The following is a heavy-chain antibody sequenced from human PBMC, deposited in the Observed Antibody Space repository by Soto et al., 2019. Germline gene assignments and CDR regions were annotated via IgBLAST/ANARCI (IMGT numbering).Heavy chain of an antibody. CDR1: GVTFSSYS. CDR2: ISSSSSYI. Sequence: GGCLRLSCAASGVTFSSYSMNWVRQAPGKGLEGGSSISSSSSYIYYADSLKGRFTISRDNAKNALYLQMNSLRAQDTAVYYCARDHPRYCSGSTCLPDYWGQATLVTLSS. CDR3: ARDHPRYCSGSTCLPDY. D-gene: IGHD2-2*01. V-gene: IGHV3-21*01. J-gene: IGHJ4*02.